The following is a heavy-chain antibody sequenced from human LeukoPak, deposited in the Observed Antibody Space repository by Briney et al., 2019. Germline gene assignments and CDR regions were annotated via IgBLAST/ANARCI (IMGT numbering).Heavy chain of an antibody. D-gene: IGHD2-8*01. CDR3: AREVMVYEGFDY. CDR2: ISSSGSTI. J-gene: IGHJ4*02. Sequence: GGSLRLSCAASGFTFSSYEMNWVRQAPGKGLEWVSYISSSGSTIYYADSVKGRFTISRDNAKKSLYLQMNSLRAEDTAVYYCAREVMVYEGFDYWGKGTMVTVSS. V-gene: IGHV3-48*03. CDR1: GFTFSSYE.